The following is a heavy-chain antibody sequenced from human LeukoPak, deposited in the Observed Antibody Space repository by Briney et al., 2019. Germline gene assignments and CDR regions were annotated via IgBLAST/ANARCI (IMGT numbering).Heavy chain of an antibody. V-gene: IGHV3-23*03. J-gene: IGHJ4*02. CDR1: GFTFSSYA. CDR3: ARGPGSRGIFDY. D-gene: IGHD3-10*01. CDR2: LYTGGDT. Sequence: GGSLRLSCAASGFTFSSYAMSWVRQAPGKGLECVSFLYTGGDTYYADSVKGRFTISRDNSKNTLYLQMNSLRAEDTAVYYCARGPGSRGIFDYWGQGTLVTVSS.